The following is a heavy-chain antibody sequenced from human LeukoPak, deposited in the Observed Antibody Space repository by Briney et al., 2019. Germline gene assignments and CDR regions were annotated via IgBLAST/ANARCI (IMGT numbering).Heavy chain of an antibody. J-gene: IGHJ6*04. CDR1: GGSLSSGGYS. CDR2: IYHSGST. D-gene: IGHD4-17*01. Sequence: PSQTLSLTCAVSGGSLSSGGYSWSWIRQPPGRGLEWIGYIYHSGSTYYNPSLKSRVTISVGRSKNQFSLKLSSVTAADTAVYYCASTVTPDGMDVWGKGTTVTVSS. V-gene: IGHV4-30-2*01. CDR3: ASTVTPDGMDV.